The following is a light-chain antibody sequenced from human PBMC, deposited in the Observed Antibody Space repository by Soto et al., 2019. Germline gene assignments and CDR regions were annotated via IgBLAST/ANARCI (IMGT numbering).Light chain of an antibody. Sequence: EIVMTQSPVTLSVSPGERATLSCRASHSVSNKLAWYQQKPGQAPRLLIYYASTRAIGVPTRFSGSGSGTDFTLTIGSLQSEDFATYYCQQYNDWPRAFGQGTKVDMK. CDR3: QQYNDWPRA. CDR1: HSVSNK. CDR2: YAS. J-gene: IGKJ1*01. V-gene: IGKV3-15*01.